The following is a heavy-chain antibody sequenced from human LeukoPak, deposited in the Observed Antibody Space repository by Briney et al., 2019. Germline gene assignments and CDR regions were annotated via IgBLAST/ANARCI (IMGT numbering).Heavy chain of an antibody. V-gene: IGHV1-69*06. J-gene: IGHJ3*02. Sequence: SVKVSCKTSGGTFSSYAISWVRQAPGQGLEWMGGIIPIFGTANYAQKFQGRVTMTEDTSTDTAYMELSSLRSEDTAVYYCATEAGIAAAATVAFDIWGQGTMVTVSS. CDR3: ATEAGIAAAATVAFDI. D-gene: IGHD6-13*01. CDR2: IIPIFGTA. CDR1: GGTFSSYA.